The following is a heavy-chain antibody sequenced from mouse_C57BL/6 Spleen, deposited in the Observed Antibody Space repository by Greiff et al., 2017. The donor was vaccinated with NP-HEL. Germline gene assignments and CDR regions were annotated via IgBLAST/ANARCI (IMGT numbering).Heavy chain of an antibody. CDR3: TRITTVDVYFDY. CDR2: IRNKANNHAT. CDR1: GFTFSDAW. D-gene: IGHD1-1*01. V-gene: IGHV6-6*01. Sequence: EVNVVESGGGLVQPGGSMKLSCAASGFTFSDAWMDWVRQSPEKGLEWVAEIRNKANNHATYFAESVKGRFTISRDDSKSSVYLQMNSLRAEDTGIYYCTRITTVDVYFDYWGQGTTLTVSS. J-gene: IGHJ2*01.